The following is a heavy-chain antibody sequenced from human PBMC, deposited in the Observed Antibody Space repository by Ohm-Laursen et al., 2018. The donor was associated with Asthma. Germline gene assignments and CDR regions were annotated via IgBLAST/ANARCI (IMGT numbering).Heavy chain of an antibody. CDR3: ARIGSEWELPGREYSLIQ. J-gene: IGHJ1*01. CDR1: GYSFSLYS. V-gene: IGHV3-21*01. D-gene: IGHD1-26*01. CDR2: ISTASTFI. Sequence: SLRLSCAASGYSFSLYSIHWVRQAPGKGLEWVASISTASTFIYCGDSVRGRFTTTRDNAKNLVYLQMDSLRVEDTALYYCARIGSEWELPGREYSLIQWGQGTLVTVSS.